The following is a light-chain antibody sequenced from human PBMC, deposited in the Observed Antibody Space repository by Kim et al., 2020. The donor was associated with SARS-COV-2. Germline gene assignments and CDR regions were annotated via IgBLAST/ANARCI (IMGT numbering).Light chain of an antibody. V-gene: IGKV4-1*01. Sequence: RAPLKRKSSQTVLYNSNNKNYLAWYQQKPGQAPKLLIYWASIRESGVSDRFSGSGSETDFTLTISSLQAEDVAVYYCQQYYSTPPSFGQGTKLEI. CDR3: QQYYSTPPS. CDR2: WAS. CDR1: QTVLYNSNNKNY. J-gene: IGKJ2*03.